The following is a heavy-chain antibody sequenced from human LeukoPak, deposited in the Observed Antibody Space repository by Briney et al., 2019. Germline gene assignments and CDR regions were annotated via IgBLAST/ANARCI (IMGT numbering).Heavy chain of an antibody. CDR3: ARDRGGRSPANWFDP. CDR2: ISSSSSYI. V-gene: IGHV3-21*04. CDR1: GFTFSSYS. D-gene: IGHD4-23*01. Sequence: SGGSLRLSCAASGFTFSSYSMNWVRQAPGKGLEWVSSISSSSSYIYYADSVKGRFTISRDNAKNSLYLQMSSLRSEDTAVYYCARDRGGRSPANWFDPWGQGTLVTVSS. J-gene: IGHJ5*02.